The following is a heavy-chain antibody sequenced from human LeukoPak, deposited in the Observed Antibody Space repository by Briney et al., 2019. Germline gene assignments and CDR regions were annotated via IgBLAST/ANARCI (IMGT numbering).Heavy chain of an antibody. CDR3: ARGRFDFWSGYYNWFDP. CDR2: FSYSGST. CDR1: GASVSNYY. J-gene: IGHJ5*02. Sequence: SETLSLTCTVSGASVSNYYWSWIRQPPGKGLEWIGYFSYSGSTNYNPSLKSRVTISVDTSKNQFSLKLSSVTAADTAVYYCARGRFDFWSGYYNWFDPWGQGTLVTVSS. D-gene: IGHD3-3*01. V-gene: IGHV4-59*02.